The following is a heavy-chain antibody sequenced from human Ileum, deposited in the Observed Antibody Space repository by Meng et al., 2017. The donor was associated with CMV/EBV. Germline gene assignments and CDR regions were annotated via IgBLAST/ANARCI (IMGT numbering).Heavy chain of an antibody. V-gene: IGHV4-4*01. Sequence: LTCAVSGASINSDMWWGWVRQPPGSGLECIGEIHQTGNANYNPSLRSRVTISMDESKNQFSLNVSSVAAADTAFYCCAISPNQDPGSWGQGTLVTVSS. D-gene: IGHD1-14*01. CDR1: GASINSDMW. CDR2: IHQTGNA. J-gene: IGHJ5*02. CDR3: AISPNQDPGS.